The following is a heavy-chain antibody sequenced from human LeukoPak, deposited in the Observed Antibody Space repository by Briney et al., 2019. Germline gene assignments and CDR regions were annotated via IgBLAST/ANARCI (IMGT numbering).Heavy chain of an antibody. D-gene: IGHD5-18*01. CDR2: IHHSGST. CDR1: GYSISSGYF. CDR3: ARDRESTAMVMDY. Sequence: SETLSLTCIVSGYSISSGYFWGWIRQPPGKGLEWIGNIHHSGSTYYNPSLKSRVTISLDTSKNQFSLKLSSVTAADTAVYYCARDRESTAMVMDYWGQGTLVTVSS. J-gene: IGHJ4*02. V-gene: IGHV4-38-2*02.